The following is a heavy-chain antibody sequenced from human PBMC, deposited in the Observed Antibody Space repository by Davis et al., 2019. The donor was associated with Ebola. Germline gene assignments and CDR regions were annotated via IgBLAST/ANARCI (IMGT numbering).Heavy chain of an antibody. CDR1: GFTFSNAW. CDR3: VSAGWDH. Sequence: GESLKISCAASGFTFSNAWMSWVRQTPGKGLEWVSHISDDSSSTYYADSVKGRFTISRDNAKNSLYLQLNTLRDEDTAVYFCVSAGWDHWGQGTLVTVSP. CDR2: ISDDSSST. V-gene: IGHV3-48*02. J-gene: IGHJ4*02. D-gene: IGHD2-15*01.